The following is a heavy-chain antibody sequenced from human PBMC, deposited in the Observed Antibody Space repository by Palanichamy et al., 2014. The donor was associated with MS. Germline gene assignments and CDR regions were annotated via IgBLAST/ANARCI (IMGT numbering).Heavy chain of an antibody. J-gene: IGHJ4*02. D-gene: IGHD3-16*01. V-gene: IGHV3-7*01. CDR2: IKKDGSGT. CDR1: GFTFSDYW. Sequence: EVQLVESGGGLVQPGGSLRLSCAASGFTFSDYWMSWVRQAPGKGLEWVANIKKDGSGTYYVDSVKGRFIISRDNAKNSLYLQMNSLRAEDTAVYYCEAWGLHPGWGQGTLVTVSS. CDR3: EAWGLHPG.